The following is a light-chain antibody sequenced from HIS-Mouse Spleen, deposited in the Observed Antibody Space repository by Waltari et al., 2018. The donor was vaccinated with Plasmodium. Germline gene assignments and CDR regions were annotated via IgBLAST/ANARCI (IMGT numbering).Light chain of an antibody. CDR1: SSDVGGYNY. CDR2: DVS. CDR3: CSYAGSYTLV. Sequence: QSALTQPRSVSGSPGQSVTISCTGTSSDVGGYNYVSWYQQHPGKAPKLMIYDVSKTPSVVPDRFSGSKSGNTASLTISGLQAEDEADYYCCSYAGSYTLVFGGGTKLTVL. V-gene: IGLV2-11*01. J-gene: IGLJ2*01.